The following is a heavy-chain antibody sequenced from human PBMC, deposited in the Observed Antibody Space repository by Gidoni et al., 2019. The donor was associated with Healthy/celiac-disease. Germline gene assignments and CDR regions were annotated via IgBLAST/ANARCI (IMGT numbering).Heavy chain of an antibody. CDR1: GGSFSGYY. Sequence: QVQLQQWGAGLLKPSETLYLTCAVYGGSFSGYYWSWIRQPPGKGLEWIGEINHSGSTNYNPSLKSRVTISVDTSKNQFSLKLSSVTAADTAVYYCAREVGVTPYYYYGMDVWGQGTTVTVSS. CDR2: INHSGST. CDR3: AREVGVTPYYYYGMDV. V-gene: IGHV4-34*01. D-gene: IGHD3-16*01. J-gene: IGHJ6*02.